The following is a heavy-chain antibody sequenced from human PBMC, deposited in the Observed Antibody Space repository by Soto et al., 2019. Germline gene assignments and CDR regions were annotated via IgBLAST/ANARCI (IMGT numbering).Heavy chain of an antibody. D-gene: IGHD3-22*01. CDR3: ASSLSGYSYYYYGMDV. CDR2: IIPIFGTA. V-gene: IGHV1-69*13. CDR1: GGTFSSYA. Sequence: GASVKVSCKASGGTFSSYAISWVRQAPGQGLEWMGGIIPIFGTANYAQKFQGRVTITADESTSTAYMELSSLRSEDTAVYYCASSLSGYSYYYYGMDVWGQGTTVTVPS. J-gene: IGHJ6*02.